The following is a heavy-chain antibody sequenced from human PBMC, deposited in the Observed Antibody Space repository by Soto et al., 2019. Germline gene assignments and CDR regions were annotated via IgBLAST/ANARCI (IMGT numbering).Heavy chain of an antibody. CDR3: AKGNSWSPALVLDI. Sequence: GSIRLSCAASGFTFSSYAMNWVRQAPGKGLEWVSAISGSGGSTYYADSVKGRFTISRDSSKNTLYLQMNSLRAEDTAVYYCAKGNSWSPALVLDIWGQGTMVTVSS. D-gene: IGHD1-7*01. V-gene: IGHV3-23*01. CDR1: GFTFSSYA. CDR2: ISGSGGST. J-gene: IGHJ3*02.